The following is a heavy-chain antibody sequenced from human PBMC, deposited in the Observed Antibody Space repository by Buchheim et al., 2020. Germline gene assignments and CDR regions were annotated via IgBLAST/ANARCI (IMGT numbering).Heavy chain of an antibody. CDR1: GFTFSSYG. CDR3: ARVRFVAAGHNWFDP. J-gene: IGHJ5*02. D-gene: IGHD6-13*01. V-gene: IGHV3-33*01. Sequence: QVQLVESGGGVVQPGRSLRLSCAASGFTFSSYGMHWVRQAPGKGLEWVAVIWYDGSNKYYADSVKGRFTISRDNSKNTLYLQMNSLRAEDTAVYYCARVRFVAAGHNWFDPWGQGTL. CDR2: IWYDGSNK.